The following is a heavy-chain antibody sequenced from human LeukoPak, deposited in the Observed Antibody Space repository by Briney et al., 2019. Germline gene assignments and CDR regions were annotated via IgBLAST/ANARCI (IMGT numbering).Heavy chain of an antibody. CDR3: AKGGYYDSSGYSPGGIDY. CDR2: ISGSGHNT. CDR1: GLTFSNYA. Sequence: GGSLRLSCAVSGLTFSNYAMTWVRQAPGKGLEYVSEISGSGHNTYYADSVQGRFTISRDNSKNTLYLQMNSLRAEDTAVYYCAKGGYYDSSGYSPGGIDYWGQGTLVIVSS. V-gene: IGHV3-23*01. D-gene: IGHD3-22*01. J-gene: IGHJ4*02.